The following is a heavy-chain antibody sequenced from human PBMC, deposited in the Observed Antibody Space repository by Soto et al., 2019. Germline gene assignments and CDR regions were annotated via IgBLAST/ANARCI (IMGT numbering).Heavy chain of an antibody. D-gene: IGHD1-26*01. CDR2: VNWNGGST. J-gene: IGHJ4*02. Sequence: GGSLRLSCAASGFIFDDYAMHWVRQAPGKGLEWVSGVNWNGGSTGYADSVKGRFTISRDNAKNSLYLQMNSLRAEDTAFYYCVRGASLNFDYWGQGTLVTVSS. V-gene: IGHV3-20*04. CDR3: VRGASLNFDY. CDR1: GFIFDDYA.